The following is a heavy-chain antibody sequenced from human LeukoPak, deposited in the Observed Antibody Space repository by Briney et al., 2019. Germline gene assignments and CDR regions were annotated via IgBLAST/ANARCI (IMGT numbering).Heavy chain of an antibody. CDR2: IYSGGST. CDR1: GFTVSSNY. Sequence: PGGSLRLSCAASGFTVSSNYMSWVRQAPGKGLEWVSVIYSGGSTYYADSVKGRFTISRDNSKNTLYLQMNSLRAEDTAVYYCARDPYDDSSALDIWGQGTMVTVSS. V-gene: IGHV3-53*01. J-gene: IGHJ3*02. D-gene: IGHD3-22*01. CDR3: ARDPYDDSSALDI.